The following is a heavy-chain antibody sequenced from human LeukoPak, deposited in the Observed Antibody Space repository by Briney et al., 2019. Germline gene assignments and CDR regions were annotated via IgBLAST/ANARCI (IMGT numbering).Heavy chain of an antibody. CDR3: ARGTISYYYGSGSCWFDP. J-gene: IGHJ5*02. D-gene: IGHD3-10*01. Sequence: PSETLSLTRTVSGGSISSGGYYWSWIRQHPGKGLEWIGYIYYSGSTYYNPSLKSRVTISVDTSKNQFSLKLSSVTAADTAVYYCARGTISYYYGSGSCWFDPWGQGTLVTVSS. V-gene: IGHV4-31*03. CDR1: GGSISSGGYY. CDR2: IYYSGST.